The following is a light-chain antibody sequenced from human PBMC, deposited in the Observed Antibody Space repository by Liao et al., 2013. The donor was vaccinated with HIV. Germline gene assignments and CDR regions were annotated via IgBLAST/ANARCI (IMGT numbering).Light chain of an antibody. CDR1: KLGEKY. CDR2: QDK. V-gene: IGLV3-1*01. Sequence: SYELTQPPSVSVSPGQTARITCSGNKLGEKYTSWYQQKPGQSPVVVMYQDKKRPSGIPERFSGSISGNTATLTISRVEAGDEADYYCQVWDSHHDRLGVVFGGGTRLTVL. CDR3: QVWDSHHDRLGVV. J-gene: IGLJ2*01.